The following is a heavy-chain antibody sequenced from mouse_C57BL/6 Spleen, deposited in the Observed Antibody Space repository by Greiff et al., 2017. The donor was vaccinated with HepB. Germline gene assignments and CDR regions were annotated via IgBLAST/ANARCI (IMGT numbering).Heavy chain of an antibody. D-gene: IGHD1-1*01. J-gene: IGHJ1*03. CDR1: GYTFTSYW. CDR2: IDPSDSYT. CDR3: ARGVLRYFDV. V-gene: IGHV1-59*01. Sequence: QVQLQQPGAELVRPGTSVKLSCKASGYTFTSYWMHWVKRRPGQGLEWIGVIDPSDSYTNYNQKFKGKATLTVDTSSSTAYMQLSSLTSEDSAVYYCARGVLRYFDVWGTGTTVTVSS.